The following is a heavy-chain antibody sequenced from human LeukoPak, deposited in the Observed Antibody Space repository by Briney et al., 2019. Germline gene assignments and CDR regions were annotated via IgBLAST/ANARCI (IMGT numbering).Heavy chain of an antibody. Sequence: QPGGSLRLSCAASGNYWMHWVRQAPGKGLVWVSRISDGGSTTTYADSVKGRFTISRDNAKNTLYLQMNGLRAEDTAVYYCSRSAYYDGSGNYYDYWGQGTLVTVSS. CDR2: ISDGGSTT. CDR1: GNYW. V-gene: IGHV3-74*01. J-gene: IGHJ4*02. D-gene: IGHD3-22*01. CDR3: SRSAYYDGSGNYYDY.